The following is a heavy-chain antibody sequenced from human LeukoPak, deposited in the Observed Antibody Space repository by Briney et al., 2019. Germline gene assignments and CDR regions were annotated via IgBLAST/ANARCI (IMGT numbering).Heavy chain of an antibody. D-gene: IGHD3-22*01. V-gene: IGHV1-69*13. Sequence: ASVKVSFKASGGTFSSYAISWVRQAPGQGLEWMGGIIPIFGTANYAQKFQGRVTITADESTSTAYMELSSLRSEDTAVYYCATLKATDYYDSSGYYHDYWGQGTLVTVSS. J-gene: IGHJ4*02. CDR3: ATLKATDYYDSSGYYHDY. CDR1: GGTFSSYA. CDR2: IIPIFGTA.